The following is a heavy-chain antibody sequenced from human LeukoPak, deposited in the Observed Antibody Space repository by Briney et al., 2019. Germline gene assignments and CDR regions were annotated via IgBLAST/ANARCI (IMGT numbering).Heavy chain of an antibody. Sequence: GGSLRLSCAASGFTFSTYDMHWVRQVRGKGVEWGSAINTVGDTYYVDTVKGRFTISRENAKNSLYLQMNSLRAGDTAVYHCARVRVGSGWTEIDYWGQATLVTVSS. CDR2: INTVGDT. D-gene: IGHD6-19*01. V-gene: IGHV3-13*01. J-gene: IGHJ4*02. CDR1: GFTFSTYD. CDR3: ARVRVGSGWTEIDY.